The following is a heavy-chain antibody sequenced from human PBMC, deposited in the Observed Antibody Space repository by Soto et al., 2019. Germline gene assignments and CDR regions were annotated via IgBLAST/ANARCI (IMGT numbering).Heavy chain of an antibody. D-gene: IGHD6-13*01. J-gene: IGHJ5*02. V-gene: IGHV4-39*01. CDR1: GGSISSSSYY. Sequence: SETLSLTCTVSGGSISSSSYYWGWIRQPPGKGLEWIGSIYYSGSTYYNPSLKSRVTISVDTSNNQFSLKLSSVTAADTAVYYCARPRGIAAAGNNWFDPWGQGTLVTVSS. CDR2: IYYSGST. CDR3: ARPRGIAAAGNNWFDP.